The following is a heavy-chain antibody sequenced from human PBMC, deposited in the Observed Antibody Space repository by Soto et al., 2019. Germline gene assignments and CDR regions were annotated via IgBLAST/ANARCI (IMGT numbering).Heavy chain of an antibody. D-gene: IGHD2-2*01. CDR2: IYYSGRT. CDR1: GGSISSGDYY. J-gene: IGHJ4*02. Sequence: SETLSLTCTVSGGSISSGDYYWSWIRQPPGKGLEWIGYIYYSGRTYYNPSLKSRVTISVDTSKNQFSLKLSSVTAADTAVYYCARDSGCSSTSCYGLDYWGQGTLVTVSS. V-gene: IGHV4-30-4*01. CDR3: ARDSGCSSTSCYGLDY.